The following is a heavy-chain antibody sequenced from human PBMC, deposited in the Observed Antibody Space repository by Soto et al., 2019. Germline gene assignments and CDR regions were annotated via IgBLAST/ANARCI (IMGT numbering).Heavy chain of an antibody. CDR3: AHYTVDTDMDV. D-gene: IGHD4-4*01. Sequence: QITLRESGPTLVKATQTLTLTCSFSGFSLSTSGVGVGWIRQPPGKALEWLALLYWDGDRRYSPSLNSRLTIIKDTSKNQVVLTMTNMDPVDTGTYYCAHYTVDTDMDVWGKGTTVTVSS. V-gene: IGHV2-5*02. J-gene: IGHJ6*03. CDR1: GFSLSTSGVG. CDR2: LYWDGDR.